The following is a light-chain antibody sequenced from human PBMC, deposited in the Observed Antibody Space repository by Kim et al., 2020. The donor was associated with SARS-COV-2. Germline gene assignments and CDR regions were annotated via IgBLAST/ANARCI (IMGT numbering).Light chain of an antibody. CDR1: QGISNF. CDR3: LQHKSYLLT. Sequence: DIQMTQSPSAMSASVGDRVTITCRASQGISNFLAWFQQKPGEVPKRLIYGASSLQGGVPSRFSDSGSGTEFTLTISSLQPEDIATYYCLQHKSYLLTFGGGTKVDIK. V-gene: IGKV1-17*03. CDR2: GAS. J-gene: IGKJ4*01.